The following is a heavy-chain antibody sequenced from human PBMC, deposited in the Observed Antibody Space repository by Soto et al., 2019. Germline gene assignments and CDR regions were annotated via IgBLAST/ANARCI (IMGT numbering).Heavy chain of an antibody. CDR2: IIPIFGTA. CDR1: GGTFSSYA. V-gene: IGHV1-69*13. Sequence: GASVKVSCKASGGTFSSYAISWVRQAPGQGLEWMGGIIPIFGTANYAQKLQGRVTITADESTSTAYMELSSLRSEDTAVYYCARVEMATLHDAFDIWGQGTMVTVSS. CDR3: ARVEMATLHDAFDI. J-gene: IGHJ3*02. D-gene: IGHD5-12*01.